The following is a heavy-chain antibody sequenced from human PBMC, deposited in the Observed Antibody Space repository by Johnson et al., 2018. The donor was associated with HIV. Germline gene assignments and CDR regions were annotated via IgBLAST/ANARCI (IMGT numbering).Heavy chain of an antibody. D-gene: IGHD2/OR15-2a*01. V-gene: IGHV3-30*18. Sequence: VQLVESGGGLVKPGGSLRLSCAASGFTFSSYGMHWVRQAPGKGLEWVAVISYDGSNKYYADSVKGRFTISRDNSKNTLYLQMNSLRAEDTAVYYCAKSLFSISWPYDAFDIWGHGTTVTVSS. CDR2: ISYDGSNK. CDR1: GFTFSSYG. CDR3: AKSLFSISWPYDAFDI. J-gene: IGHJ3*02.